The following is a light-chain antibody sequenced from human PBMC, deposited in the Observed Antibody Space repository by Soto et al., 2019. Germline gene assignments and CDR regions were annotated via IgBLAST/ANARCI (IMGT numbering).Light chain of an antibody. Sequence: VMTRSPGTLSVSPGERATVSSRASESFSSNLAFCQHKPGHSPRLLIYDSSNRATGTPARFSGSRAGTFFTLTSSILEPEDFAVYCCQQRSNWPPFTFGQGTRLEIK. CDR3: QQRSNWPPFT. CDR1: ESFSSN. J-gene: IGKJ5*01. V-gene: IGKV3-11*01. CDR2: DSS.